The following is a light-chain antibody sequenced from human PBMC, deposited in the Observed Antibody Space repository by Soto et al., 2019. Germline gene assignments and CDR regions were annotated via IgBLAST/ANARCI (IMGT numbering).Light chain of an antibody. CDR3: QKYNSAPLS. V-gene: IGKV1-27*01. CDR2: AAS. CDR1: QGISNY. Sequence: DIQITESPSALPASAADRFLVTLRASQGISNYLAWYQQKPGKVPKLLIYAASTLQSGVPSRFSGSGSGTDFTLTISSLQPEDVATYYCQKYNSAPLSFGGGTKVDNK. J-gene: IGKJ4*01.